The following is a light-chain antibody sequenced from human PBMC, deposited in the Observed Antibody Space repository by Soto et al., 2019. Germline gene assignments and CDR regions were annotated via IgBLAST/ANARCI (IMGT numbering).Light chain of an antibody. Sequence: DIQMTQSTSSLSASVGDRVTITCRASQGISTYLNWYQQKPGKAPKLLIYAASSLQSGVPSTFSGSGSGTDFTLTISNLQPEDFATYYCQQSYSTPHTFGQGTRLEIK. V-gene: IGKV1-39*01. CDR2: AAS. J-gene: IGKJ5*01. CDR1: QGISTY. CDR3: QQSYSTPHT.